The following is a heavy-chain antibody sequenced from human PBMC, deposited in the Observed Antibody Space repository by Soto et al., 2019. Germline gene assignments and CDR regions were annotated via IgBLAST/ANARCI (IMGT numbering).Heavy chain of an antibody. D-gene: IGHD7-27*01. CDR2: IYPGDSDT. CDR3: ARRRQLGMDAPVDV. V-gene: IGHV5-51*01. J-gene: IGHJ6*02. CDR1: GYRFTTYW. Sequence: GESLKISCQASGYRFTTYWSGWVRPLPGKGLEWMGIIYPGDSDTKYSPSLQGQVTISADKSISTAYLQWSSLKASDTAMYYCARRRQLGMDAPVDVWGQGTTVTVSS.